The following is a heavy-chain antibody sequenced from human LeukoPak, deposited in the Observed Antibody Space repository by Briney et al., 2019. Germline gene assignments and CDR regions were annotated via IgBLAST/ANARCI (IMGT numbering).Heavy chain of an antibody. V-gene: IGHV1-24*01. CDR3: ARDALYYDSSGYYSTTRHRGTYYFDY. CDR1: GYTLTELS. J-gene: IGHJ4*02. D-gene: IGHD3-22*01. Sequence: ASVKVSCKVSGYTLTELSMHWVRQAPGKGLEWMGGFDPEDGETIYAQKFQGRVTMTEDTSTDTAYMELSSLRSEDTAVYYCARDALYYDSSGYYSTTRHRGTYYFDYWGQGTLVTVSS. CDR2: FDPEDGET.